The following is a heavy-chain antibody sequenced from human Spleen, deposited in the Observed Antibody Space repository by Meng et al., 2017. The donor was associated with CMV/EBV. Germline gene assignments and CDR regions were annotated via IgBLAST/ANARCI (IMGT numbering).Heavy chain of an antibody. CDR2: IYSGGST. CDR1: GFTVSSNY. Sequence: GGSLRLSCAASGFTVSSNYMSWVRQAPGKGLEWVSVIYSGGSTYYADSLKGRFTISRDNARNSLYLQMNSLRAEDTAVYYCAREKGYCTSTTCYTDRQVLDYWGQGTLVTVSS. J-gene: IGHJ4*02. V-gene: IGHV3-53*01. D-gene: IGHD2-2*02. CDR3: AREKGYCTSTTCYTDRQVLDY.